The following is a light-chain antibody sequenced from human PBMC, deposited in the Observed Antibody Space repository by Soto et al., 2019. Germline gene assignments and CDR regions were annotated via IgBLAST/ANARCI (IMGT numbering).Light chain of an antibody. CDR2: DVS. Sequence: QSALTQPRSVSGSPGQSVTISCTGTSSDVAIYNYISWYQHHPGEAPKLMIHDVSERPSGVPDRFSGSKSGNTASLTISGLQAEDEADYFCCSYAGSYTFARNVFGTGTKVTVL. V-gene: IGLV2-11*01. J-gene: IGLJ1*01. CDR3: CSYAGSYTFARNV. CDR1: SSDVAIYNY.